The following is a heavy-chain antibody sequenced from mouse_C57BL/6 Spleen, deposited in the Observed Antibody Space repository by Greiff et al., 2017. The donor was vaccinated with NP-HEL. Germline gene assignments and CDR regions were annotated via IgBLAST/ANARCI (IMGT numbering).Heavy chain of an antibody. CDR1: GFTFSDYG. CDR3: ARRRSTVIATGYFDD. J-gene: IGHJ2*01. D-gene: IGHD1-1*01. CDR2: ISSGSSTI. Sequence: EVKLVESGGGLVKPGGSLKLSCAASGFTFSDYGMHWVRQAPEKGLEWVAYISSGSSTIYYADTVKGRFTFSRDNAKNTLFLQMIRLRCEDTAMSYYARRRSTVIATGYFDDWGQGTTLTVSS. V-gene: IGHV5-17*01.